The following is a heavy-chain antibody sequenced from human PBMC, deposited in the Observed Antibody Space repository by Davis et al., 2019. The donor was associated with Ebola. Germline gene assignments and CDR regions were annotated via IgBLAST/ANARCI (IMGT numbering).Heavy chain of an antibody. CDR2: ITSSGGST. CDR1: GFTFSSFA. V-gene: IGHV3-23*01. Sequence: GGSLRLSCAASGFTFSSFAMTWARQAPRKGLEWVSAITSSGGSTYYADSVKGRFTISRDNSKNTLYLQMNSLTVEDTAVYYCAKGGSGWPSDYSYGMGVWGKGTTVTVSS. CDR3: AKGGSGWPSDYSYGMGV. D-gene: IGHD6-19*01. J-gene: IGHJ6*04.